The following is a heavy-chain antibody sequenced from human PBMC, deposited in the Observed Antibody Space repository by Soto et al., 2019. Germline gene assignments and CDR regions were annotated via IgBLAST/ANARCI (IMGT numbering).Heavy chain of an antibody. CDR3: ARVNAENKVATSAFDI. Sequence: ASVKVSCKASGYTFTSYGISWVRQAPGQGLEWMGWISAYNGNTNYAQKLQGRVTMTTDTSTSTAYMELRSLRSDDTAVYYCARVNAENKVATSAFDIWGQGTMVTVSS. CDR1: GYTFTSYG. CDR2: ISAYNGNT. D-gene: IGHD5-12*01. J-gene: IGHJ3*02. V-gene: IGHV1-18*01.